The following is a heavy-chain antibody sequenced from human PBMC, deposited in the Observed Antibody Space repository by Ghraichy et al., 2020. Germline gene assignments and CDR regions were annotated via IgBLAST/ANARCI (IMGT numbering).Heavy chain of an antibody. Sequence: GGSLRLSCAASGFTFSSYWMSWVRQAPGKGLEWVCNIKQDGSEPYYADSVKGRFTISRDNAKNSLYLQMNSLGAEDTAVYYCARGTYYFVSGTYNVGMDVWGQGTTVTVSS. D-gene: IGHD3-10*01. CDR3: ARGTYYFVSGTYNVGMDV. J-gene: IGHJ6*02. V-gene: IGHV3-7*01. CDR1: GFTFSSYW. CDR2: IKQDGSEP.